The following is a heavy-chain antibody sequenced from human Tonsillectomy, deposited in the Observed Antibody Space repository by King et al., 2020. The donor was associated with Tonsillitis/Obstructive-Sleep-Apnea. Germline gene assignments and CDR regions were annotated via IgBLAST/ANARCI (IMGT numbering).Heavy chain of an antibody. Sequence: VQLVESGGGLVQPGGSLRLSCAASGFTFRNYAMTWVRQAPGKGLEWVSGISHSGGTTYYADSVKGRFTISRDNSKNTLYLQMNSLRADDTAVYYCTKDYYDSSGFFSSGFDPWGQGTLVTVSS. CDR2: ISHSGGTT. CDR1: GFTFRNYA. D-gene: IGHD3-22*01. J-gene: IGHJ5*02. V-gene: IGHV3-23*04. CDR3: TKDYYDSSGFFSSGFDP.